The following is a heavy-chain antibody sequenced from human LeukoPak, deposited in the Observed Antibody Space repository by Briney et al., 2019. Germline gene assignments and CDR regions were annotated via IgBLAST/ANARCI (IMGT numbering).Heavy chain of an antibody. CDR1: GFSFSSYV. D-gene: IGHD6-25*01. J-gene: IGHJ3*02. CDR2: ISVRGGTT. V-gene: IGHV3-23*01. Sequence: GGSLRFSCAASGFSFSSYVMNWVRQAPGKGLEWVSGISVRGGTTYYADFVKGRFTISRDNSKNTVYLQMNSLRAEDTVVFYCARSPSGVDAFDIWGQGTMVIVSS. CDR3: ARSPSGVDAFDI.